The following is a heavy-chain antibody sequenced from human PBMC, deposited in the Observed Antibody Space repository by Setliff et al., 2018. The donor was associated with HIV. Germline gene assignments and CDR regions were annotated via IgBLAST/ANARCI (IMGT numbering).Heavy chain of an antibody. Sequence: SETLSLTCAVSGGSITDFYWNWIRQPPGKGLEWIGFAHHSGTTSNNPSLHSRVLIAVDTSRNEFSLRVNFVTAADTAVYYCARWGEPSIKALDIWGQGTMGT. J-gene: IGHJ3*02. CDR3: ARWGEPSIKALDI. D-gene: IGHD3-16*01. CDR2: AHHSGTT. V-gene: IGHV4-59*08. CDR1: GGSITDFY.